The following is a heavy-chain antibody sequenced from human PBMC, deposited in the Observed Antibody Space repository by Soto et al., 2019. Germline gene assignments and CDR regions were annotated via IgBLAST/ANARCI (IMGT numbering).Heavy chain of an antibody. CDR2: INPNSGNT. CDR3: ARERVHAFDI. CDR1: GYIFTNYD. Sequence: GASVKVSCKASGYIFTNYDINWVRQATGQGLEYLGWINPNSGNTGYVQKFQGRVTMTRNTSINTAYMELNSLRSEDTAVYYCARERVHAFDIWGQGTMVTVSS. V-gene: IGHV1-8*01. J-gene: IGHJ3*02.